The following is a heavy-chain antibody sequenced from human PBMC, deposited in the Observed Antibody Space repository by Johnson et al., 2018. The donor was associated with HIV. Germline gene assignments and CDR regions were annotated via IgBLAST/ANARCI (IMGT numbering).Heavy chain of an antibody. CDR2: INWNGGSI. J-gene: IGHJ3*02. CDR3: AKGDYYDSRAAFDI. CDR1: GFTFDDYG. Sequence: VQLVESGGGVIRPGGSLRLCCAASGFTFDDYGMSWVRQAPGKGLEWVSGINWNGGSIGYADSVKGRFTISRDNSKNTLYLQMNSLRVEDTAVYYCAKGDYYDSRAAFDIWGQGTMVTVSS. D-gene: IGHD3-22*01. V-gene: IGHV3-20*04.